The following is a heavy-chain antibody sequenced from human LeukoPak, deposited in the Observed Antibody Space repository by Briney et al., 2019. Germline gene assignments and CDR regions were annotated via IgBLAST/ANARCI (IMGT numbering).Heavy chain of an antibody. V-gene: IGHV3-30*03. CDR1: GFTFSSYG. CDR2: ILYDGTNR. D-gene: IGHD3-22*01. Sequence: GGSLRLSCAASGFTFSSYGMHWVRQAPGKGLEWVAVILYDGTNRNYADSVKGRFTISRDNSKDTLYLQMDSLRVEDTAVYYCARARPWDSSRSYYFGMDVWGHGTTVTVSS. CDR3: ARARPWDSSRSYYFGMDV. J-gene: IGHJ6*02.